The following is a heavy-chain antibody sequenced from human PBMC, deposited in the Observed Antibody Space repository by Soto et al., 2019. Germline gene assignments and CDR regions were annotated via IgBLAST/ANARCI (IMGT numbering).Heavy chain of an antibody. Sequence: QVQVVESGGGVVQPGRSLRLSCAASGFTLSSCGMHWVRQAPGQGLEWVGVITYDGGSEHYADFVKGRFTISRDSSENTVYLQMNSLRVEDSAVYYCAKEQSSGYYRVVDYWGQGTLVTVSS. CDR1: GFTLSSCG. CDR2: ITYDGGSE. V-gene: IGHV3-30*18. CDR3: AKEQSSGYYRVVDY. J-gene: IGHJ4*02. D-gene: IGHD6-19*01.